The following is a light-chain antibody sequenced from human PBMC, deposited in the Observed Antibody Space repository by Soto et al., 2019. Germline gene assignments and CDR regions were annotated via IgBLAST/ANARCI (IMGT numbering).Light chain of an antibody. Sequence: DIVMTQTPLSLPVTPGEPASISCRSSQSLLDSDDGNTYLDWYLQKPGQSPQLLIYTPSYRASGVPDRFSASGSGTDFTLKISRVEAGGVVVYYCVQRIAFPSTFGQGNKLEIK. V-gene: IGKV2-40*01. J-gene: IGKJ2*01. CDR1: QSLLDSDDGNTY. CDR2: TPS. CDR3: VQRIAFPST.